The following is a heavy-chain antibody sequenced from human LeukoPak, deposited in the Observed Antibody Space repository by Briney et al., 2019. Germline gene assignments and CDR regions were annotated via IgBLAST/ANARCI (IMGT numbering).Heavy chain of an antibody. Sequence: IPSETLSLTCAVYGGSFSGYYWSWIRQPPGKGLEWIGEINHSGSTNYNPSLKSRVTISVDTSKNQFSLKLSSVTAADTAVYYCARTGSSSRYKWFDPWGQGTLVTVSS. D-gene: IGHD6-13*01. CDR2: INHSGST. J-gene: IGHJ5*02. CDR1: GGSFSGYY. CDR3: ARTGSSSRYKWFDP. V-gene: IGHV4-34*01.